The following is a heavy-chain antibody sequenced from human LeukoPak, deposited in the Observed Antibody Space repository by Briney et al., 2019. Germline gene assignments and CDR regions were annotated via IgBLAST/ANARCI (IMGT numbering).Heavy chain of an antibody. CDR2: ISGSGDST. D-gene: IGHD1-14*01. J-gene: IGHJ4*02. Sequence: GGSLRLSCAASGLTFRSFAMTWVRQARGKGLECVSFISGSGDSTYYADSVKGRFTISRDNSKNTLYLQMNSLRVEDTAVYYCAKQTADLTPDYWGQGTLVTVSS. V-gene: IGHV3-23*01. CDR1: GLTFRSFA. CDR3: AKQTADLTPDY.